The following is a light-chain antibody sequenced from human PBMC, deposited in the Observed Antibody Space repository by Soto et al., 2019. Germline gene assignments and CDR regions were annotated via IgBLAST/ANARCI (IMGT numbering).Light chain of an antibody. J-gene: IGLJ1*01. CDR3: SSYTSDSTYV. V-gene: IGLV2-14*01. CDR2: EVS. CDR1: SSDVGGYTS. Sequence: QSALTQPPSLSGSPGQSITISCTGTSSDVGGYTSVSWYQQHPGKAPKLVIYEVSDRPSGVSSRFSGSKSGNTASLTISGLQAEDEADDYCSSYTSDSTYVFGTGTKVTVL.